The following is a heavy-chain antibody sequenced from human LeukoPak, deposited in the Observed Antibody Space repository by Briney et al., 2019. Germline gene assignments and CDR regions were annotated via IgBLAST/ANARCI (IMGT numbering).Heavy chain of an antibody. V-gene: IGHV4-4*02. Sequence: SETLSLTCTVSGGSISSSNWWSWVRQPPGKGLEWIGEIYHSGSTNYNPSLKSRVTISVDKSKNQFSLKLSSVTAADTAVYYCARNQIGDDAFDIWGQGTMVTVSS. CDR3: ARNQIGDDAFDI. CDR2: IYHSGST. J-gene: IGHJ3*02. CDR1: GGSISSSNW. D-gene: IGHD3-10*01.